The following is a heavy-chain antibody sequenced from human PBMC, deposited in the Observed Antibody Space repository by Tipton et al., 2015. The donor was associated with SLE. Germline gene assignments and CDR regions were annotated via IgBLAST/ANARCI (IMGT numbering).Heavy chain of an antibody. Sequence: QSGPEVKKPGASVKVSCKAPGYTFTDYDINWVRQATGQGLEWMGLMNPNGGNTAYAQKFQGRVTMTRNTSISTAYMELSSLRSDDTAVYYCARGSVLGYWGQGTLVTVSS. CDR2: MNPNGGNT. CDR3: ARGSVLGY. D-gene: IGHD3-16*01. V-gene: IGHV1-8*01. J-gene: IGHJ4*02. CDR1: GYTFTDYD.